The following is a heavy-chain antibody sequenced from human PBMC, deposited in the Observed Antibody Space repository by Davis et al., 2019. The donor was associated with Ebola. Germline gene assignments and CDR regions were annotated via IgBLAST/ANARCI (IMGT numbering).Heavy chain of an antibody. CDR2: IYPGDSDT. J-gene: IGHJ4*02. CDR1: GYRFSNYW. CDR3: ARHSGYRSFDY. D-gene: IGHD3-22*01. Sequence: GGSLRLSCKGSGYRFSNYWIGWVRQMPGKGLEWMGIIYPGDSDTRYSPSFQGQVTISADKSITTAYLQWSSLKASDTATYYCARHSGYRSFDYWGQGTLVTVSS. V-gene: IGHV5-51*01.